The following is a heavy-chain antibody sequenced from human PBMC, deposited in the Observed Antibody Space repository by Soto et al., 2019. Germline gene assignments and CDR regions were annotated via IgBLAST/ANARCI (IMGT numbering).Heavy chain of an antibody. CDR1: GYTFTSYY. CDR2: INPSGGST. V-gene: IGHV1-46*01. Sequence: ASVKVSCKASGYTFTSYYMHWVRQAPGQGLEWMGIINPSGGSTSYAQKFQGRVTMTRDTSTSTVYMELSSLRSEDTAAYYCARDQLLWFGELFPRDYYYGMAVWGQGTTVTVSS. CDR3: ARDQLLWFGELFPRDYYYGMAV. J-gene: IGHJ6*02. D-gene: IGHD3-10*01.